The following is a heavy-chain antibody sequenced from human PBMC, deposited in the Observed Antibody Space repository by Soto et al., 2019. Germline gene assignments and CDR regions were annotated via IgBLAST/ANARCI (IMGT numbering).Heavy chain of an antibody. D-gene: IGHD4-4*01. CDR1: GGSFSSGGYY. CDR3: ARDYSNYEGNWFDP. CDR2: IYYSGST. V-gene: IGHV4-31*03. Sequence: QVQLQESGPGLVKPSQTLSLTCTVSGGSFSSGGYYWSWTRQHPGKGLEWIGYIYYSGSTYYNPSLKSRVTISVDTSKNQFSLKLSSVTAADTAVYYCARDYSNYEGNWFDPWGQGTLVTVSS. J-gene: IGHJ5*02.